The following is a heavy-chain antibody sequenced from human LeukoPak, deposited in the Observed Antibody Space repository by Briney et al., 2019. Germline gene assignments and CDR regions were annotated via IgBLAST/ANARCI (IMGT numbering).Heavy chain of an antibody. CDR2: ISSSGGSS. D-gene: IGHD3-10*01. V-gene: IGHV3-23*01. CDR1: GFTFSSYA. Sequence: GGSLRLSCAASGFTFSSYAMSWVRQAPGKGLEWVSAISSSGGSSYYADSVKGRFTSSRDNSKNTLYLQMNSLRAEDTAVYYCAKDPTWFPAGDSDDKEEWFDPWGQGTLVTVSS. CDR3: AKDPTWFPAGDSDDKEEWFDP. J-gene: IGHJ5*02.